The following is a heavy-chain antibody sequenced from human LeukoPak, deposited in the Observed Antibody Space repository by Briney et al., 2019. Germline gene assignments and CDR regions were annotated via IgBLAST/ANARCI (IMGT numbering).Heavy chain of an antibody. Sequence: SETLSLTCAVYGGSFSGYYWSWIRQPPGKGLEWIGEINHSGSTNYNPSLKSRVTISVDTSENQFSLKLSSVTAADTAVYYCARSYYYDSSGYAWAFDIWGQGTMVTVSS. CDR2: INHSGST. D-gene: IGHD3-22*01. CDR3: ARSYYYDSSGYAWAFDI. V-gene: IGHV4-34*01. J-gene: IGHJ3*02. CDR1: GGSFSGYY.